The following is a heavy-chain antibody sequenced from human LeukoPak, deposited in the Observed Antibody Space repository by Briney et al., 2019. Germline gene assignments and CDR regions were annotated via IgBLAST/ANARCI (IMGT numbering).Heavy chain of an antibody. CDR1: LGSISSSDYY. J-gene: IGHJ6*02. V-gene: IGHV4-39*07. CDR3: VRDSRYGSGWFEDGLDF. CDR2: MFYNGAT. Sequence: SETLSLTCSVSLGSISSSDYYWGWIRQSPGKGLEWIGTMFYNGATKTNPSLSSRVSMSIDTSKNQFSLKVNSVTAADTAVYYCVRDSRYGSGWFEDGLDFWGQGTTVTVSS. D-gene: IGHD6-13*01.